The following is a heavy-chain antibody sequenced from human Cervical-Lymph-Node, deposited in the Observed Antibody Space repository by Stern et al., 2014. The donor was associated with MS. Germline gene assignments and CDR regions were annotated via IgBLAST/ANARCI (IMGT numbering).Heavy chain of an antibody. D-gene: IGHD3-16*02. J-gene: IGHJ4*02. Sequence: QVQLVQSGAEVKKPGASVKVSCKTSGYSFKRFGVSWVRQAPGQGLEWMAWISDWHGNTDYAQKFQGRVTVTTDTATSTVFMEVKSLTSDDTAVYYCARDSEVTVNYRLRFFEHGGQGTRVTVSS. CDR1: GYSFKRFG. CDR2: ISDWHGNT. CDR3: ARDSEVTVNYRLRFFEH. V-gene: IGHV1-18*04.